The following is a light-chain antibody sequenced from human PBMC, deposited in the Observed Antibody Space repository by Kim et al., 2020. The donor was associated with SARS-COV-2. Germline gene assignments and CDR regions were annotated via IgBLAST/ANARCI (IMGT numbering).Light chain of an antibody. J-gene: IGLJ2*01. CDR1: SGNSSYA. CDR2: LNSDGSH. V-gene: IGLV4-69*01. Sequence: ASVKRIWILNSGNSSYAIAWHQQRPEKGPRYLMQLNSDGSHTKGDGIPDRFSGSSSGAERYLTSSSLQSEDEADYYCQTWGSGVVVFGGGTQLTVL. CDR3: QTWGSGVVV.